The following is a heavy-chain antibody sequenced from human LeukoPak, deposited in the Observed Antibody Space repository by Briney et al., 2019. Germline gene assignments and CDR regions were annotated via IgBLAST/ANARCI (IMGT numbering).Heavy chain of an antibody. CDR3: ASATRALNY. D-gene: IGHD1-1*01. CDR1: GGSISSGDYY. CDR2: IYYSGTT. V-gene: IGHV4-61*08. Sequence: SETLSLTCTVSGGSISSGDYYWSWIRQPPGKGLEWIGYIYYSGTTNYNPSLKSRVTISVDTSKNQFSLKLSSVTAADTAVYYCASATRALNYWGQGTLVTVSS. J-gene: IGHJ4*02.